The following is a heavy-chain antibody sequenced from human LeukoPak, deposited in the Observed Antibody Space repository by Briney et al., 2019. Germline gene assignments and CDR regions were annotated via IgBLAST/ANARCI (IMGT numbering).Heavy chain of an antibody. CDR3: ARDEYSSSSRDN. CDR1: GGTFSSYA. V-gene: IGHV1-69*13. D-gene: IGHD6-6*01. Sequence: ASVKVSCKASGGTFSSYAISWVRQAPGQGLEWMGGIIPIFGTANYAQKFQGRVTITADQSTSTAYMELSSLSAEDTAVYYCARDEYSSSSRDNWGQGTLVIVSS. CDR2: IIPIFGTA. J-gene: IGHJ4*02.